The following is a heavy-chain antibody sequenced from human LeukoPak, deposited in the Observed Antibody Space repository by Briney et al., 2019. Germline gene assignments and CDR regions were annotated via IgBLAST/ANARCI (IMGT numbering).Heavy chain of an antibody. V-gene: IGHV4-39*07. Sequence: PSETLSLTCTVSGGSITSSSYYWGWIRQPPGKGLEWIGSIYYRGRTYYNPSLKSRVIISADTSKNQFSLKLSSVTAADTAVYYCARSGYYGSGSRDWFDPWGQGTLVTVSS. J-gene: IGHJ5*02. CDR3: ARSGYYGSGSRDWFDP. CDR2: IYYRGRT. D-gene: IGHD3-10*01. CDR1: GGSITSSSYY.